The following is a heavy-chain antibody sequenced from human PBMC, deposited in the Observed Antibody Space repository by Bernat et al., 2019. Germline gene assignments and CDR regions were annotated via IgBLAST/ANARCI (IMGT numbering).Heavy chain of an antibody. CDR1: GFTFSSYA. V-gene: IGHV3-23*01. CDR3: AKEVYYMDV. CDR2: ISTSGDST. Sequence: EVELLESGGGLVQPGGSLRLSCAASGFTFSSYAMSWVRQAPGKGLEWVSVISTSGDSTYYADAVKGRFTISRDNSNITLYLQMNILRADDTAVYFCAKEVYYMDVWGKGTTVTVSS. J-gene: IGHJ6*03.